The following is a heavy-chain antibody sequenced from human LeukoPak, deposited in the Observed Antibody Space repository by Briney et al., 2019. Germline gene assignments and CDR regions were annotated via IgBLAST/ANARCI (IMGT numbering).Heavy chain of an antibody. D-gene: IGHD3-16*01. CDR1: GFTFDDYA. CDR2: ISWNSGSI. CDR3: ARDDDRDY. V-gene: IGHV3-9*01. J-gene: IGHJ4*02. Sequence: PGGSLRLSCAVSGFTFDDYAMHWVRQAPGKGLEWVSGISWNSGSIGYADSVKGRFTISRDNAKNSLYLQMNSLRAEDTAVYYCARDDDRDYWGQGTLVTVSS.